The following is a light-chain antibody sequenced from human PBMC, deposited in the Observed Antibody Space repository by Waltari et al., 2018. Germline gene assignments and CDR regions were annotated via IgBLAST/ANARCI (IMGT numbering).Light chain of an antibody. CDR3: QTGGHGTWV. CDR1: SEHSTNI. CDR2: INSDGSN. J-gene: IGLJ3*02. Sequence: QLVLTQSPSASASLGASVKLTCTLSSEHSTNIIAWLQQQPEKGPRYLMNINSDGSNNKGVGIPDRFSGSSSGAERYLTISSLQSEDEADYYCQTGGHGTWVFGGGTRLTVL. V-gene: IGLV4-69*01.